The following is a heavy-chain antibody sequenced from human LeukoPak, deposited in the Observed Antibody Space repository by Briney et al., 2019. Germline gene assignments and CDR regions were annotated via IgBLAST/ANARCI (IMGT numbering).Heavy chain of an antibody. V-gene: IGHV4-39*01. Sequence: SETLSPTCTVSGGSISSSSYYWGRIRQPPGKGLEWIGSIYYSGSTYYDPSLKSRVTISVDTSKNQFSLKLSSVTAADTAVYYCARQSCSSTSCYPDYWGQGTLVTVSS. J-gene: IGHJ4*02. CDR2: IYYSGST. CDR3: ARQSCSSTSCYPDY. D-gene: IGHD2-2*01. CDR1: GGSISSSSYY.